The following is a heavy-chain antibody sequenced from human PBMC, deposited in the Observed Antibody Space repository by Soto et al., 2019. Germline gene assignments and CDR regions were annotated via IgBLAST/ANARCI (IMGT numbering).Heavy chain of an antibody. D-gene: IGHD3-22*01. V-gene: IGHV4-61*01. CDR3: ARKNYYDSSGYSFDY. CDR1: GGSVSSGSYY. J-gene: IGHJ4*02. CDR2: IYYRGST. Sequence: SETLSLTCTVSGGSVSSGSYYWSWIRQPPGKGLEWIGYIYYRGSTNYNPSLKSRVTISVDTSKNQFSLKLSSVTAADTAVYYCARKNYYDSSGYSFDYWGQGTPVTVSS.